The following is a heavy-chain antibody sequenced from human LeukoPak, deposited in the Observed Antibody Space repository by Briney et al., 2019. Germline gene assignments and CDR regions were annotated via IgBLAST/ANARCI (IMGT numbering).Heavy chain of an antibody. CDR2: ISSSGNTV. D-gene: IGHD6-13*01. V-gene: IGHV3-48*03. J-gene: IGHJ3*02. CDR1: GFTFSSYE. CDR3: AKGVSSSWSNDAFDI. Sequence: GGSLRLSCAASGFTFSSYEMSWARQAPGKGLEWVSYISSSGNTVYYADSVKGRFTISRDSAKNSLYLQMNSLRTEDTAVYYCAKGVSSSWSNDAFDIWGQGTMVTVSS.